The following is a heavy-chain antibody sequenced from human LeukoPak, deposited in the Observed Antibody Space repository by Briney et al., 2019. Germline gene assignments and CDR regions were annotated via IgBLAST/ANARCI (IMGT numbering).Heavy chain of an antibody. V-gene: IGHV3-30*04. CDR1: GFSFSDYA. CDR2: ISLDGESK. D-gene: IGHD2-21*02. Sequence: PGGSLRLSCIASGFSFSDYAMHWVCQTPGKGLRWVAVISLDGESKYVADFVRGRFTISRDNSNNTLSLQMNSLRAEDSGVYYCARPPRAVVTYDAGMDVWGQGTTVAVSS. J-gene: IGHJ6*02. CDR3: ARPPRAVVTYDAGMDV.